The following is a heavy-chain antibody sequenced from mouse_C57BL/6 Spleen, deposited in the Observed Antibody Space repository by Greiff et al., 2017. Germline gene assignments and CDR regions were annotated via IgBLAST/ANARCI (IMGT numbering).Heavy chain of an antibody. V-gene: IGHV1-15*01. CDR1: GYTFTDYE. CDR3: TREDYRDY. Sequence: VQLTASGAALVRPGASVTLSCKASGYTFTDYEMHWVKQTPVHGLEWIGAIDPETGGTAYNQKFNGKAILTADKSSSTAYMELRSLTSEDSAVYYCTREDYRDYWGQGTTLTVSS. D-gene: IGHD2-14*01. J-gene: IGHJ2*01. CDR2: IDPETGGT.